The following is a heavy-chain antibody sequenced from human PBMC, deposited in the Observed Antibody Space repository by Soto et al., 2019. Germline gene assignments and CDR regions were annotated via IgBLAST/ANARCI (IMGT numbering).Heavy chain of an antibody. CDR3: ARGDDYGGNFI. J-gene: IGHJ3*01. CDR2: MNPNSGNT. CDR1: RYTFASYD. V-gene: IGHV1-8*01. D-gene: IGHD4-17*01. Sequence: GASVKVSCKASRYTFASYDINWVRQATGQGLEWMGWMNPNSGNTGYAQKFQGRVTMTRNTSISTVYMELSSLRSEDTAVYYCARGDDYGGNFIWGQGTMVTVSS.